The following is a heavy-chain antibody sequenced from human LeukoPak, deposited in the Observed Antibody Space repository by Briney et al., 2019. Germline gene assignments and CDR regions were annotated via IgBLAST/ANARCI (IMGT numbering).Heavy chain of an antibody. Sequence: SETLSLTCTVSGGSISSYYWNWIRQPPGKGLEWIGYIYPSGSADYNPSLKSRVSMSVDTSKNQVSLKLSSVTAADTAVYYCARSDGIVGEEAWFDPWGQGTLVTVSS. CDR3: ARSDGIVGEEAWFDP. J-gene: IGHJ5*02. CDR2: IYPSGSA. CDR1: GGSISSYY. V-gene: IGHV4-4*09. D-gene: IGHD1-26*01.